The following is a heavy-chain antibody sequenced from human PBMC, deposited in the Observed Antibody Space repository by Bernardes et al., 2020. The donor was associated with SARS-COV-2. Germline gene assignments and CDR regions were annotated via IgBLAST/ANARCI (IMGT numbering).Heavy chain of an antibody. CDR1: GFSLTTTGMC. D-gene: IGHD4-17*01. CDR3: ARIFGDYNAFDG. Sequence: SGPTLVKPTQTLTLTCTFSGFSLTTTGMCVSWIRQPPGKALEWLGLLDWEDDKYYATSLRTRLAISKDNTKNQVVLTMTNMGPEDTATYYCARIFGDYNAFDGWGRGTFVIVSS. J-gene: IGHJ3*01. V-gene: IGHV2-70*01. CDR2: LDWEDDK.